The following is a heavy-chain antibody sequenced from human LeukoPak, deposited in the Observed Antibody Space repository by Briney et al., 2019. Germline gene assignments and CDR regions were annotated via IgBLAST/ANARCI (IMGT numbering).Heavy chain of an antibody. J-gene: IGHJ4*02. CDR3: ARDQGVEPERGGFFDY. CDR1: GFTFSDYY. V-gene: IGHV3-11*05. CDR2: ISSSSSYT. D-gene: IGHD3-16*01. Sequence: GGSLRLSCAASGFTFSDYYMSWIRQAPGKGLEWVSYISSSSSYTNYADSVKGRFTISRDNAKNSLYLQMNSLRAEDTAVYYCARDQGVEPERGGFFDYWGQGILVTVSS.